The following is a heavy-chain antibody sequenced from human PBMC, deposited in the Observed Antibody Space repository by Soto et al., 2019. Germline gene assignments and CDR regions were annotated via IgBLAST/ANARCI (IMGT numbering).Heavy chain of an antibody. J-gene: IGHJ4*02. D-gene: IGHD3-10*01. CDR2: ISANNGNT. Sequence: ASVKVSCKASGYTFTSYAIHWVRQAPGQGLEWMGWISANNGNTNYAQKLQDRVTMTTDTSTSTAYMELRSLTSDDTAVYYCARHGSGSYYGYWGQGTLVTVSS. CDR3: ARHGSGSYYGY. V-gene: IGHV1-18*01. CDR1: GYTFTSYA.